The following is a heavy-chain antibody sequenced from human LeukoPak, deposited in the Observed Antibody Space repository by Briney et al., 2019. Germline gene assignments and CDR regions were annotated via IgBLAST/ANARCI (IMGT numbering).Heavy chain of an antibody. V-gene: IGHV1-2*02. CDR2: INPNSGGT. J-gene: IGHJ4*02. CDR3: ARSVSIAVAGIGVDY. D-gene: IGHD6-19*01. CDR1: GYTFTGYY. Sequence: ASVKVSCKASGYTFTGYYMHWVRQAPGQGPEWMGWINPNSGGTNYAQKFQGRVTMTRDTSISTAYMELSRLRSDDTAVYYCARSVSIAVAGIGVDYWGQGTLVTVSS.